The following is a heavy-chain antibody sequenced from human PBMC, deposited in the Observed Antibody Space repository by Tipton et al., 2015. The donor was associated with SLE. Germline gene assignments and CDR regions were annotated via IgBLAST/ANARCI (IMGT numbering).Heavy chain of an antibody. Sequence: SLRLSCTASGFTFGDYAMSWFRQAPGKGLEWVGFIRSKAYGGTTEYAASVKGRFTISRDDSKSIAYLQMNSLKTEDTAVYYCTRDLLLWFGESYYFDYWGQGTMVTVSS. CDR1: GFTFGDYA. V-gene: IGHV3-49*03. CDR2: IRSKAYGGTT. CDR3: TRDLLLWFGESYYFDY. D-gene: IGHD3-10*01. J-gene: IGHJ4*03.